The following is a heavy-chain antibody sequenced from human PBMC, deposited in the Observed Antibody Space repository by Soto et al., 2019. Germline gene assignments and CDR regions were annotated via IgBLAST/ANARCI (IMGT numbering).Heavy chain of an antibody. CDR3: ARLGGYYQALDS. CDR1: DGSSSSYY. Sequence: KPSETLSLTCTVSDGSSSSYYWSWVRQPPGKGLEWIGYTYYSGTTNYYPSLKSRVTMSVDTSKNQFSLKLSSVTAADTAVYYCARLGGYYQALDSWGPANLVTVSS. D-gene: IGHD3-22*01. V-gene: IGHV4-59*08. CDR2: TYYSGTT. J-gene: IGHJ4*02.